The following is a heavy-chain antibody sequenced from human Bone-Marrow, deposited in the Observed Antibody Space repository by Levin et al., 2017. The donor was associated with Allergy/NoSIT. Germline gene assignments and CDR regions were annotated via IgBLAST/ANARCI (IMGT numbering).Heavy chain of an antibody. J-gene: IGHJ4*02. V-gene: IGHV3-23*01. CDR2: ISGSGGST. CDR3: AKSGSSGWYFDY. Sequence: GESLKISCAASGFTFSSYAMSWVRQAPGKGLEWVSAISGSGGSTYYADSVKGRFTISRDNSKNTLYLQMNSLRAEDTAVYYCAKSGSSGWYFDYWGQGTLVTVSS. CDR1: GFTFSSYA. D-gene: IGHD6-19*01.